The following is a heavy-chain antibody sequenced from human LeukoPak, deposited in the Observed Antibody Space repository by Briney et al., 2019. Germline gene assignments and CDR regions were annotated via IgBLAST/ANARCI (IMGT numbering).Heavy chain of an antibody. J-gene: IGHJ4*02. CDR2: ISGSGSGGST. D-gene: IGHD6-13*01. Sequence: GGSLRLSCAASGFTFSSSAMSWVRQAPGKGLEWVSNISGSGSGGSTYYADSVKGRFTISRDNSKNTLYLQMNSLRAEDTAVYYCAKDREASIAAAGTFDYWGQGTLATVSS. V-gene: IGHV3-23*01. CDR1: GFTFSSSA. CDR3: AKDREASIAAAGTFDY.